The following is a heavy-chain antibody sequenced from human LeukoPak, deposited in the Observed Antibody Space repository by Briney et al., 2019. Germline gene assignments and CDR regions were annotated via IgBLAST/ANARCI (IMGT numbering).Heavy chain of an antibody. V-gene: IGHV1-24*01. CDR1: GYTLTELS. D-gene: IGHD2-15*01. CDR2: FDPEDGET. CDR3: ATEVYWSGGSCNSLDY. J-gene: IGHJ4*02. Sequence: ASVKVSCKVSGYTLTELSMHWVRQAPGKGLEWMGGFDPEDGETIYAQNFQGRVTMTEDTSTDTAYMELSSLRSEDTAVYYCATEVYWSGGSCNSLDYWGQGTLVTVSP.